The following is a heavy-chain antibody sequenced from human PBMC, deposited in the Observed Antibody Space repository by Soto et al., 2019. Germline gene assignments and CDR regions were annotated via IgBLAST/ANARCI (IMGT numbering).Heavy chain of an antibody. CDR2: IYSSGST. CDR3: ARDRASRGMDV. CDR1: GYTVSSNY. J-gene: IGHJ6*02. D-gene: IGHD2-2*01. Sequence: EVQLMESGGGLIQPGGSLRLSCAASGYTVSSNYMSWVRQAPGKGLEWVSVIYSSGSTYYADSVRGRFTISRDNSKNTVFLQMNSLRVEDTAVYYCARDRASRGMDVWGQGTTVTVSS. V-gene: IGHV3-53*01.